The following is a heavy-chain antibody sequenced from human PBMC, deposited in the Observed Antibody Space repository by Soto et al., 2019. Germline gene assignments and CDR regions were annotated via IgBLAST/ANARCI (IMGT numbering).Heavy chain of an antibody. D-gene: IGHD6-19*01. Sequence: EVQLVEFGGGLVKPGGSLRLSCAASGLTFTSAWMSWVRQAPGKGLEWVGRIKSTTDGGTTDYAAPVKGRFTISRDDSKKTVYLQMNSLRAEDTAVYYCAALQWLVPCWGQGTLVTVSS. V-gene: IGHV3-15*01. CDR1: GLTFTSAW. J-gene: IGHJ4*02. CDR2: IKSTTDGGTT. CDR3: AALQWLVPC.